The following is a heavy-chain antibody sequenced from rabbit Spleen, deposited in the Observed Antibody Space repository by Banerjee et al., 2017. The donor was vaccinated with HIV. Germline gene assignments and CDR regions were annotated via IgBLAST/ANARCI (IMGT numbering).Heavy chain of an antibody. J-gene: IGHJ6*01. D-gene: IGHD1-1*01. CDR1: GFSFSSSDY. CDR2: IGAGVSYTT. Sequence: QSLEESGGDLVKPGASLTLTCTASGFSFSSSDYMCWVRQPPGKGPEWIACIGAGVSYTTYYATWAKGRFTISKTSSTTVTLQMASLTAADTATYFGARDSGTSVSSYGMDLWGPGTLVTVS. V-gene: IGHV1S40*01. CDR3: ARDSGTSVSSYGMDL.